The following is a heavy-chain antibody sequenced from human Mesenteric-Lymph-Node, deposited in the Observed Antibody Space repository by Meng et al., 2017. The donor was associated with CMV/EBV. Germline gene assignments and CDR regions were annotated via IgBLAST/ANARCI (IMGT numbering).Heavy chain of an antibody. CDR3: AYFGDIPPLW. CDR2: TYYRSESYN. Sequence: QTQLPRSGPDPVNSSPTLAVTCTIAGNSISSNTAAWNWLRQSPSRGLEWLGRTYYRSESYNDYAVSVKSRISVNLDTSKNQLSLHLNFVTPEDTAVYYCAYFGDIPPLWWGQGTLVTVSS. J-gene: IGHJ4*02. CDR1: GNSISSNTAA. V-gene: IGHV6-1*01. D-gene: IGHD3-16*01.